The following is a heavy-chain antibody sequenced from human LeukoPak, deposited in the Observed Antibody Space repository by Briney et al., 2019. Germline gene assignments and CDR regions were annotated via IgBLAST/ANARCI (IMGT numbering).Heavy chain of an antibody. V-gene: IGHV1-18*01. D-gene: IGHD3-22*01. J-gene: IGHJ6*02. CDR2: ISAYNGNT. CDR1: GYTFTSCG. CDR3: ARDSYYDSSGYLINDYYGMDV. Sequence: ASVKVSCKASGYTFTSCGISWVRQAPGQGLEWMGWISAYNGNTNYAQKLQGRVTMTTDTSTSTAYMGLRSLRSDDTAVYYCARDSYYDSSGYLINDYYGMDVWGQGTTVTVSS.